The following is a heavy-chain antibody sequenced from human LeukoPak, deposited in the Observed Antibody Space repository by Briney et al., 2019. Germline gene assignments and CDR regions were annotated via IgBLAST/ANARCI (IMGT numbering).Heavy chain of an antibody. CDR1: GGTFSSYA. Sequence: SVKVSFKASGGTFSSYAISWVRQAPGQGVEWVGRIIPILGIANYAQKFQGRVTITADKSTSTAYMELSSLRSEDTAVYYCARVYYDSSATGGLVYWGQGTLVTVSS. CDR2: IIPILGIA. J-gene: IGHJ4*02. V-gene: IGHV1-69*04. CDR3: ARVYYDSSATGGLVY. D-gene: IGHD3-22*01.